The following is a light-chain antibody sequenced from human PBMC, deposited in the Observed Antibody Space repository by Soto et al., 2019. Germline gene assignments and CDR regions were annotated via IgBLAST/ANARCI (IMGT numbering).Light chain of an antibody. CDR1: SGHSSYA. V-gene: IGLV4-69*01. CDR2: LHSDGSH. J-gene: IGLJ2*01. CDR3: QSWDTGIRV. Sequence: QLVLTQSPSASASLGTSVKLTCTLSSGHSSYAIAWHQQQPEKGPRYLMKLHSDGSHNKGDGIPDRCSGSSSGAERYLTISSLQSEDEADYYCQSWDTGIRVFGGGTKLTVL.